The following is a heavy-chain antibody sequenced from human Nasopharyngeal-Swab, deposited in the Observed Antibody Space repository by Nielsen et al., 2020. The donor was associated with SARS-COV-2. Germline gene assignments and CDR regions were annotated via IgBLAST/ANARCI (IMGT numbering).Heavy chain of an antibody. CDR2: IIPIHRMA. V-gene: IGHV1-69*04. CDR1: GGTFSSYA. Sequence: SVKVSCKASGGTFSSYAISWVRQAPGQGLEWMGRIIPIHRMANYAQKFQGRVTITADKSTSTAYMQLSSLRSEDTAVYYCARDGTRITMIVVESLDYMDVWGKGTTVTVSS. CDR3: ARDGTRITMIVVESLDYMDV. J-gene: IGHJ6*03. D-gene: IGHD3-22*01.